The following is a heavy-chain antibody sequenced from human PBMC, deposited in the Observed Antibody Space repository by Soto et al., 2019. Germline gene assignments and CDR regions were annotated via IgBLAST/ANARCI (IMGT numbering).Heavy chain of an antibody. V-gene: IGHV3-7*02. J-gene: IGHJ4*02. CDR3: ARGGTPIDY. D-gene: IGHD3-16*01. CDR2: IKEVASEI. CDR1: GFTFSNSW. Sequence: GGSLRLSCAASGFTFSNSWMSWVRQAPGKGLEWVANIKEVASEIHYVDSVNGRFTISRDNAKNCLYLQMSSLRVEDTGVYYCARGGTPIDYWGQGTLVTVSS.